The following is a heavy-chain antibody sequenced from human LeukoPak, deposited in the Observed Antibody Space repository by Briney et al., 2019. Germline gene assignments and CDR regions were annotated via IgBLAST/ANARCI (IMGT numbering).Heavy chain of an antibody. V-gene: IGHV4-34*01. CDR2: INHSGST. D-gene: IGHD2-15*01. J-gene: IGHJ4*02. Sequence: SETLSLTCAVYGGSFSGYYWSWIRQPPGKGLEWIGEINHSGSTNYNPSLKSRVTISVDTSKNQFYLKLSSVTAADTAVYYCARGRGNYVNYWGQGTLVTVSS. CDR1: GGSFSGYY. CDR3: ARGRGNYVNY.